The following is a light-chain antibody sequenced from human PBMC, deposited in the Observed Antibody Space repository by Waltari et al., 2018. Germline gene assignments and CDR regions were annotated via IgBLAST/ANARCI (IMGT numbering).Light chain of an antibody. CDR1: SSDVGGYNY. V-gene: IGLV2-14*01. CDR2: DVS. CDR3: SSYTSSSTWV. Sequence: QSALTQPASVSGSPGQSITLPCTGTSSDVGGYNYVSWYQQHPGKAPKLMISDVSKRPSGVSNRFTGSKSDNTASLTISGLQAEDEADYYCSSYTSSSTWVFGGGTKLTVL. J-gene: IGLJ3*02.